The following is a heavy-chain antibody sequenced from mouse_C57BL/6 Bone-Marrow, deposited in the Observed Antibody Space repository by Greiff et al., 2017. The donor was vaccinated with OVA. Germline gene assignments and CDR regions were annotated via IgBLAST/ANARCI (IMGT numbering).Heavy chain of an antibody. J-gene: IGHJ4*01. CDR3: ARRGYYYAMDY. CDR2: INPYNGGT. Sequence: VQLQQSGPVLVKPGASVKMSCKASGYTFTDYYMNWVKQSHGKSLEWIGVINPYNGGTSYNQKFKGKATLTVDKSSSTAYMELNSLTSEDSAVYYCARRGYYYAMDYWGQGTSVTVSS. V-gene: IGHV1-19*01. CDR1: GYTFTDYY.